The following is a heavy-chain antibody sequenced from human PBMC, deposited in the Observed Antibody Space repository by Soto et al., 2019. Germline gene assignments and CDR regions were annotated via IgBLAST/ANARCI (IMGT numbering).Heavy chain of an antibody. D-gene: IGHD3-22*01. Sequence: SETLSLTCTVSGGSVSSGDYYWSWIRQPPGKGLEWIGYMYYSGSTNYNPSLKSRVTISVDTSKNQFSLKLSSVTAADTAVYYCARAGNVYYYDSSGYWDYWGQGTLVTVSS. J-gene: IGHJ4*02. CDR2: MYYSGST. V-gene: IGHV4-61*08. CDR1: GGSVSSGDYY. CDR3: ARAGNVYYYDSSGYWDY.